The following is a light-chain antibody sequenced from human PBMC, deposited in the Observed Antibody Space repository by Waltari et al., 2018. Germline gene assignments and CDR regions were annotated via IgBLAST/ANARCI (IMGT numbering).Light chain of an antibody. Sequence: DTVMTQTPLSLPITPGEPASISCRSSQSLLHSNGNTYLHWYLQKPGQSPQLLIYGGSNRASGVPDRFSGSGSGTDFTLKITKVEAEDVGVYYCVQAITFPWTFGQGTKVEIK. J-gene: IGKJ1*01. V-gene: IGKV2-40*01. CDR3: VQAITFPWT. CDR1: QSLLHSNGNTY. CDR2: GGS.